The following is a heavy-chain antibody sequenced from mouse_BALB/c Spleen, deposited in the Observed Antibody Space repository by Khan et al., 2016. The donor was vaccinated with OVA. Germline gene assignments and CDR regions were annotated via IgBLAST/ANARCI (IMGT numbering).Heavy chain of an antibody. CDR2: ISPGSGDT. Sequence: QVQLQQSGAELARPGASVKLSCKASGYTFTDYYINWVKQRTGQGLEWIGEISPGSGDTYYNERFKGKATLTADQSSSTAYMQLSSLTSEAAAVYVCARRNYFGYTFAYWGQGTLVTVSA. J-gene: IGHJ3*01. D-gene: IGHD1-2*01. V-gene: IGHV1-77*01. CDR1: GYTFTDYY. CDR3: ARRNYFGYTFAY.